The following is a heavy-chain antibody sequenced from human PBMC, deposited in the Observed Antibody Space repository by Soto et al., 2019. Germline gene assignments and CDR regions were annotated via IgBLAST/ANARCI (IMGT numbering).Heavy chain of an antibody. J-gene: IGHJ4*02. CDR2: IGPNVGTV. D-gene: IGHD2-21*01. V-gene: IGHV1-69*06. CDR3: ATWRSIHWFDY. Sequence: SVNVSSKSSGGTFISFINYPINSERQAPGQGLEWMGEIGPNVGTVNYAQKFRGKVTITADKSISTTYLEWSSLKATDTAFYYCATWRSIHWFDYWGQGTLVNVSS. CDR1: GGTFISFINYP.